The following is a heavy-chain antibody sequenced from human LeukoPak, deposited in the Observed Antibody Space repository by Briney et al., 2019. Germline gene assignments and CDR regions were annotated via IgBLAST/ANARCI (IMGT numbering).Heavy chain of an antibody. Sequence: PSETLSLTCTVSGGSIISTSYYWGWIRQPPGERPEWIGNIYYSGTSYYNPSLKSRGTISVDSSKNQVSLKLTSVTAADTAVYYCARILILSTGWTPIDYWGQGALVTVSS. V-gene: IGHV4-39*01. CDR2: IYYSGTS. CDR1: GGSIISTSYY. D-gene: IGHD3/OR15-3a*01. J-gene: IGHJ4*02. CDR3: ARILILSTGWTPIDY.